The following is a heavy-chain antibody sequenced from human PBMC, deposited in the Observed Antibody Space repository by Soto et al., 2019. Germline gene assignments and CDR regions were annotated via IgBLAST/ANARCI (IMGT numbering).Heavy chain of an antibody. CDR1: GFTFSSYA. CDR3: AKDYWEIAVAGNY. V-gene: IGHV3-23*01. J-gene: IGHJ4*02. D-gene: IGHD6-19*01. Sequence: PRGCLRLSCAASGFTFSSYALSWVRQAPGKGLEWVSAISGSGGSTYYADSVKGRFTISRDNSKNTLYLQMNSLRAEDTAVYYCAKDYWEIAVAGNYWGQGTLVTVSS. CDR2: ISGSGGST.